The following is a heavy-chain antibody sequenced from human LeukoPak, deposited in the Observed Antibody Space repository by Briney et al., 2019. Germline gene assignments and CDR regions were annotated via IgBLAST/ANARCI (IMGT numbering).Heavy chain of an antibody. CDR3: AKDRVYDSSGYHFDY. CDR2: ISSSSSYI. V-gene: IGHV3-21*04. D-gene: IGHD3-22*01. J-gene: IGHJ4*02. Sequence: GGSLRLSCAASGFTFSSYSMNWVRQAPGKGLEWVSSISSSSSYIYYADSVKGRFTISRDNAKNSLYLQMNSLRAEDTALYYCAKDRVYDSSGYHFDYWGQGTLVTVSS. CDR1: GFTFSSYS.